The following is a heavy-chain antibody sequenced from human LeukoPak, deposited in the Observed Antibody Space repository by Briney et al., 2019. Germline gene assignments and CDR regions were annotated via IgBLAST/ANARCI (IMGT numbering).Heavy chain of an antibody. V-gene: IGHV4-30-4*01. CDR1: GGSISSGDYY. CDR3: AILITMVRAEGNWFDP. D-gene: IGHD3-10*01. Sequence: SETLSLTCTVSGGSISSGDYYWSWIRQPPGKGLEWIGYIYYSGSTYYNPSLKSRVTISVDTSKNQFSLKLSSATAADTAVYYCAILITMVRAEGNWFDPWGQGTLVTVSS. CDR2: IYYSGST. J-gene: IGHJ5*02.